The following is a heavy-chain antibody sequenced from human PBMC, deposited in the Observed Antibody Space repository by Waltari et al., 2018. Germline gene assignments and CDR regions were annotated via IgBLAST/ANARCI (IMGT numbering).Heavy chain of an antibody. CDR1: GDTFTDNY. CDR2: IDPEDGQA. D-gene: IGHD3-10*01. J-gene: IGHJ3*01. V-gene: IGHV1-69-2*01. CDR3: AAALGGGISDSRPFHF. Sequence: EVQLLQSGAEVKKPGTPVKISCKVSGDTFTDNYIHCIQQAPGKVLQWMGLIDPEDGQAVYAEKCQGRGTMTADTSIHTAYMELTSLTYKETAFYYCAAALGGGISDSRPFHFWGQGTMITVSS.